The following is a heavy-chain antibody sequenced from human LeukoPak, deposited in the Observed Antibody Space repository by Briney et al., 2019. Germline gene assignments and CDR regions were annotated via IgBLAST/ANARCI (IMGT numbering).Heavy chain of an antibody. CDR2: IRQDGSEK. D-gene: IGHD2-2*01. J-gene: IGHJ4*02. CDR1: GFTFSSHW. CDR3: ARDIVPPGLFWDY. V-gene: IGHV3-7*05. Sequence: GRSLRLSCAASGFTFSSHWMSWVRQAPGKGLEWVANIRQDGSEKYYVDSVKGRFTISRDNAKNSLYLQMNSLRAEDTAVYYCARDIVPPGLFWDYWGQGALVTVSS.